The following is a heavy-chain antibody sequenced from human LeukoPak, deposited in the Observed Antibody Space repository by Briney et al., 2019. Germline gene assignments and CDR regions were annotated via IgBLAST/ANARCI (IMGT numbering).Heavy chain of an antibody. CDR1: GYTFTGYY. CDR2: INPNSGGT. CDR3: ARLARAWVVDVPWDY. V-gene: IGHV1-2*02. D-gene: IGHD2-15*01. J-gene: IGHJ4*02. Sequence: ASAKVSCKASGYTFTGYYMHRVRQAPGQGLEWMGWINPNSGGTNYAQKFQGRVTMTRDTSISTAYVELSRLRSDDTAVYYCARLARAWVVDVPWDYWGQGTLVTVSS.